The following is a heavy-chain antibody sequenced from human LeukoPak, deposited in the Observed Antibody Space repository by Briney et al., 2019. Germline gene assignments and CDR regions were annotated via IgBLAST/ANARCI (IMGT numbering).Heavy chain of an antibody. CDR2: ISYDGSHK. D-gene: IGHD3-10*01. Sequence: GGSLRLSCAASGFTFSNYGMHWVRHAPGKGLEWVALISYDGSHKSYADSVTGRSTISRDTSRNTLFLQMSSLRTEDTAVYYCAKDLRAFRGSGGPYVDNWGQGTLVTVSS. CDR3: AKDLRAFRGSGGPYVDN. V-gene: IGHV3-30*18. CDR1: GFTFSNYG. J-gene: IGHJ4*02.